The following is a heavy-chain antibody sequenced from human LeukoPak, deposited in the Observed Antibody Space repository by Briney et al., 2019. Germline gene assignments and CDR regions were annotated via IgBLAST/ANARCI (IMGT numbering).Heavy chain of an antibody. J-gene: IGHJ4*02. CDR1: GGTFSSYA. Sequence: GASVKVSCKASGGTFSSYAISWVRQAPGQGLEWMGRINPNSGGTNYAQKFQGRVTMTRDTSISTAYMELSRLRSDDTAVYYCARLYSPDYWGQGTLVTVSS. CDR3: ARLYSPDY. D-gene: IGHD4-11*01. V-gene: IGHV1-2*06. CDR2: INPNSGGT.